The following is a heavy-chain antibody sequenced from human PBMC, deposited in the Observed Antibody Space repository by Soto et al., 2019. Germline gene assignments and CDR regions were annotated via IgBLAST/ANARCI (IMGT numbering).Heavy chain of an antibody. CDR2: ISSDGTTT. J-gene: IGHJ4*02. Sequence: QVQLVESGGGVVQPGGSLRLSCAASGFTFNTFGMHWVRQAPGKGLDWVAFISSDGTTTHSADSVEGRVTISRDNSRSTMYLHMNSLRAEDTAVYFCARDGAHYDIDYWGQGTLITVSS. V-gene: IGHV3-33*01. D-gene: IGHD3-22*01. CDR3: ARDGAHYDIDY. CDR1: GFTFNTFG.